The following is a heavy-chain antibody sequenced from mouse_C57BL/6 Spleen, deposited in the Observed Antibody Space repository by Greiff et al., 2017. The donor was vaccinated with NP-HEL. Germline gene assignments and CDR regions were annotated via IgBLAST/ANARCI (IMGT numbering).Heavy chain of an antibody. J-gene: IGHJ4*01. CDR3: AKNHSVQFYALDY. CDR2: IWSGGST. D-gene: IGHD6-1*01. V-gene: IGHV2-5*01. CDR1: GFSLTSYG. Sequence: VQRVESGPGLVQPSQSLSITCTASGFSLTSYGVHWVRQSPGKGLEWLGVIWSGGSTAYNAAFMSSLSITKDNSKCQVSFKMNKLQADDTAIDYSAKNHSVQFYALDYWGQGTSVTVSA.